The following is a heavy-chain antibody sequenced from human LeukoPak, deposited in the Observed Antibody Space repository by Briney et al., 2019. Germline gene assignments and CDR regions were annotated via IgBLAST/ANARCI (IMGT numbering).Heavy chain of an antibody. J-gene: IGHJ4*02. V-gene: IGHV5-51*01. CDR3: ARHSVGYSYAYPLDY. CDR1: GYSFSTYW. CDR2: IYPGDSDT. Sequence: LGESLKISCKGSGYSFSTYWIGWVRQMPGKGLEWMGIIYPGDSDTRYSPSFQGQVTISADKSISTAYLQWSSLKASDTAMYYCARHSVGYSYAYPLDYWGQGTLVTVSS. D-gene: IGHD5-18*01.